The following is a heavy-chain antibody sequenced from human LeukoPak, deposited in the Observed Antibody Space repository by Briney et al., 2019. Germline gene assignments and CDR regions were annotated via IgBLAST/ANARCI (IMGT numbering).Heavy chain of an antibody. V-gene: IGHV4-4*07. CDR3: ARGSTTVTFYYFDY. D-gene: IGHD4-17*01. Sequence: SETPSLTCTVSGDSISSYYWSWIRQPAGKGLEWIGRIYTSGSTNYNPSLKSRVTMSVDTSKNQFSLKLSSVTAADTAVYYCARGSTTVTFYYFDYWGQGTLVTVSS. J-gene: IGHJ4*02. CDR1: GDSISSYY. CDR2: IYTSGST.